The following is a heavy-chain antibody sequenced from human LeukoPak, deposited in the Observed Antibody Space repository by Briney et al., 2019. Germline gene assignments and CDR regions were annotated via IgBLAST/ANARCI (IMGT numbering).Heavy chain of an antibody. CDR2: IWYDGSNK. CDR3: AKDLSSSGYYFDY. Sequence: GGSLRLSCAASGFTFSSYGMHWVRQAPGKGLEWVAVIWYDGSNKYYADSVKGRFTISRDNSKNTLYLQMNSLRAEDTTVYYCAKDLSSSGYYFDYWGQGTRSPSPQ. V-gene: IGHV3-33*06. CDR1: GFTFSSYG. D-gene: IGHD3-22*01. J-gene: IGHJ4*02.